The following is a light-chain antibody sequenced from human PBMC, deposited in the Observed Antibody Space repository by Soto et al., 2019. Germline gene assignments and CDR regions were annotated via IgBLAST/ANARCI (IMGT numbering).Light chain of an antibody. CDR3: QSYDSSLDVV. CDR2: GNS. V-gene: IGLV1-40*01. Sequence: VLTQPPSVSGAPGQRVTISCTGSSSNIGAGYDVHWYQQLPGTAPKLLIYGNSNRPSGVPDRFSGSKSGTSASLAITGLQAEDEADYYCQSYDSSLDVVFGGGIKLTVL. J-gene: IGLJ2*01. CDR1: SSNIGAGYD.